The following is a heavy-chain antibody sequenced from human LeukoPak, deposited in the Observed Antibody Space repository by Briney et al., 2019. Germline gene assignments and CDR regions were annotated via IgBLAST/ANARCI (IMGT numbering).Heavy chain of an antibody. CDR3: AKDLFGDWTALHV. J-gene: IGHJ3*01. D-gene: IGHD3-10*02. CDR2: ISGSGVTT. Sequence: GGSLRLSCAASGFVFDTYAMNWVRQAPGKGLEWVSLISGSGVTTDYSDSVKGRFTISRDNSKNTLYLQMNTLRADDTAVYWCAKDLFGDWTALHVWPGGTVVTVSS. CDR1: GFVFDTYA. V-gene: IGHV3-23*01.